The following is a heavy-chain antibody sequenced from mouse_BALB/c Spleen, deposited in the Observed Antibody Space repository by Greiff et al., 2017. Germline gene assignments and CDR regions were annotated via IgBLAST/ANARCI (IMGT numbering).Heavy chain of an antibody. CDR3: ASRYDYFDY. V-gene: IGHV1-7*01. D-gene: IGHD2-12*01. J-gene: IGHJ2*01. CDR2: INPSTGYT. CDR1: GYTFTSYW. Sequence: VQLQQSGAELAKPGASVKMSCKASGYTFTSYWMHWVKQRPGQGLEWIGYINPSTGYTAYNQKFKDKATLTADKSSSTAYMQLNIVTSEDSAVYYCASRYDYFDYWGQGTTLTVSS.